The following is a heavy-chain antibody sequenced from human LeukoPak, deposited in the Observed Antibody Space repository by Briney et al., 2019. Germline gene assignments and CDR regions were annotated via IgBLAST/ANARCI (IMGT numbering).Heavy chain of an antibody. CDR1: GGSISSHY. Sequence: KPSETLSLTCTVSGGSISSHYWSWIRQPPGKGLEWIGYIYYSGSTNYNPSLKSRVTISVDTSKNQFSLKLSSVTAADPAVYYCARDIGLDYWGQGTLVTVSS. CDR3: ARDIGLDY. V-gene: IGHV4-59*11. J-gene: IGHJ4*02. CDR2: IYYSGST. D-gene: IGHD3-16*02.